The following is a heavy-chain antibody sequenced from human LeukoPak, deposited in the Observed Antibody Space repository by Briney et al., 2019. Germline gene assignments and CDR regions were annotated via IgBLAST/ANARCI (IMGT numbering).Heavy chain of an antibody. CDR1: GYTFTDYY. D-gene: IGHD5-18*01. CDR2: INPNSGGT. Sequence: GASVKVSCKASGYTFTDYYIHWVRQAPGQGLEWMGWINPNSGGTTYAQKFQGRVTMTGDTSISTAYMELSRLRSDDTAVYYCARVHGPLQLWLVFWGQGTLVTVSS. J-gene: IGHJ4*02. V-gene: IGHV1-2*02. CDR3: ARVHGPLQLWLVF.